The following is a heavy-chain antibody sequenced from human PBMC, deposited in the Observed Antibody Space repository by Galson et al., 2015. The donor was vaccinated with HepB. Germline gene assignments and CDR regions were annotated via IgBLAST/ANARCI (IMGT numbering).Heavy chain of an antibody. V-gene: IGHV3-74*01. Sequence: SLRLSCAAAGFNFSDFWMHWVRQVPTKGLVWVARISPDERPGYAASVKGRFTLSRDNGKSTLYLQLTSLREDDAGMYYCARDIIGVVKAAPPSLDLWGQGTQVTVS. D-gene: IGHD2/OR15-2a*01. CDR3: ARDIIGVVKAAPPSLDL. CDR2: ISPDERP. J-gene: IGHJ4*02. CDR1: GFNFSDFW.